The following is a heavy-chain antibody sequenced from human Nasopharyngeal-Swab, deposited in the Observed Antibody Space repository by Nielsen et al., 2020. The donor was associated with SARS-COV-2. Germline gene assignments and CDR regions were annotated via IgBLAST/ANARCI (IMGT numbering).Heavy chain of an antibody. CDR2: IKSKTDGGTT. CDR3: TTTQWLDRLFDY. Sequence: GGSLRLSCAASGFTFSNAWMSWVRQAPGKGLEWVGRIKSKTDGGTTDYAAPVKGRFTISRGDSKNTLYLQMNSLKTEDTAVYYCTTTQWLDRLFDYWGQGTLVTVSS. CDR1: GFTFSNAW. D-gene: IGHD6-19*01. V-gene: IGHV3-15*01. J-gene: IGHJ4*02.